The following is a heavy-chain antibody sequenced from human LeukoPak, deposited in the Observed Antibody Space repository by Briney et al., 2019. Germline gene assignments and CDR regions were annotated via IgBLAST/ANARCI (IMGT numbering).Heavy chain of an antibody. CDR3: AKVSGGGLYYDGMDV. J-gene: IGHJ6*01. CDR1: GFTFNNYA. V-gene: IGHV3-23*01. Sequence: GGSLRLSCAASGFTFNNYAMNWVRQAPGKGLEWVSVISGSGGTTYYADSVKGRFTISRDSSKNTLYLQMNSLRAEDTAVYYCAKVSGGGLYYDGMDVWGKGPRSPSPQ. CDR2: ISGSGGTT. D-gene: IGHD1-14*01.